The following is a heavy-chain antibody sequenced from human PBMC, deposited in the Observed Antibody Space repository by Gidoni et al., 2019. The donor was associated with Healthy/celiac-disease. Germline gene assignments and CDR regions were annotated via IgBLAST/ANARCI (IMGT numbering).Heavy chain of an antibody. CDR1: GFTFSSYA. J-gene: IGHJ4*02. V-gene: IGHV3-23*01. CDR3: AKEGLRFLEWLLPYYFDY. CDR2: ISGSGGST. Sequence: EVQLLESGGGLVQPGGSLRLSCAASGFTFSSYAMSWVRQAPGTGMEWVSAISGSGGSTYYADSVKGRFTISRDNSKNTLYLQMNSLRAEDTAVYYCAKEGLRFLEWLLPYYFDYWGQGTLVTVSS. D-gene: IGHD3-3*01.